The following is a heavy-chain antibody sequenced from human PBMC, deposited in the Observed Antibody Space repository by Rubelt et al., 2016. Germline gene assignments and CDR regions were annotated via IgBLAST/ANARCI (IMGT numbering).Heavy chain of an antibody. CDR2: ISTYNGNT. Sequence: QVQLVQSGAQVKKPGASVKVSCKASGYTFTKYGVSWVRQAPGQGLEWMGWISTYNGNTNYAQKLQGRVTMTTDTSTSTAYMDLRSLSADETSLYYCARDPLPYSSSWYGSDYRGQGTLVTVSS. V-gene: IGHV1-18*01. D-gene: IGHD6-13*01. CDR1: GYTFTKYG. CDR3: ARDPLPYSSSWYGSDY. J-gene: IGHJ4*02.